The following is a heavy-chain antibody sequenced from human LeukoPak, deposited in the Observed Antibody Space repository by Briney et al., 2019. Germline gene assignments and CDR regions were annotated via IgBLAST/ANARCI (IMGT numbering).Heavy chain of an antibody. D-gene: IGHD3-10*01. J-gene: IGHJ3*02. CDR1: GDSISSYY. V-gene: IGHV4-59*01. CDR3: ARSDYHNSGSHTVFDAFDI. Sequence: SETLSLTCSVSGDSISSYYWSWVRQSPGKGLEWIGHIYFSGSTSYNPSFKSRVTISVDTSKNQVSLRLSFVPAADTAMYYCARSDYHNSGSHTVFDAFDIWGQGTRVTVSS. CDR2: IYFSGST.